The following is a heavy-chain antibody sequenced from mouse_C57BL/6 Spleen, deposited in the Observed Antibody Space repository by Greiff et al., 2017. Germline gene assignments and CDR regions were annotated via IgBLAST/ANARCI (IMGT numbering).Heavy chain of an antibody. J-gene: IGHJ3*01. D-gene: IGHD2-4*01. CDR3: ARGRDYSWFAD. CDR1: GYTFTNYG. CDR2: IYPRSDNT. Sequence: QVQLQQSGAELARPGASVRLSCKASGYTFTNYGISWVKQRTGHGLEWIGEIYPRSDNTYYNEKFTGKATLTADKSSSTAYMELRSLTSEDSAVYFCARGRDYSWFADWGQGTLVTVSA. V-gene: IGHV1-81*01.